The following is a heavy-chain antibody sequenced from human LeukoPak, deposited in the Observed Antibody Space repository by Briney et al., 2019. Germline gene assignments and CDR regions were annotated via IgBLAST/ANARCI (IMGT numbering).Heavy chain of an antibody. V-gene: IGHV4-59*08. CDR1: GGSISSYY. D-gene: IGHD2-15*01. Sequence: SETLSLTCTVSGGSISSYYWSWIRQPPGKGLEWIGYIYYSGSTNYNPSLRSRVTISVDTPKNQFSLKLSSVTAADTAVYYCARSPPTYCSGGSCYYYGMDVWGQGTTVTVSS. CDR3: ARSPPTYCSGGSCYYYGMDV. CDR2: IYYSGST. J-gene: IGHJ6*02.